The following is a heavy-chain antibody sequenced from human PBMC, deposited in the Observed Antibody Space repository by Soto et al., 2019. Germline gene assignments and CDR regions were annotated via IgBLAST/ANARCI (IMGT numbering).Heavy chain of an antibody. CDR2: INPNSGGA. Sequence: QVQLVQSGAEVKKPGASVKVSCKASGYTFIGYYIHWVRQAPGQGLEWMGWINPNSGGAKYSQKFQAWVTMTSDRSISTAYRERGRLKSDDTAGYYCAGPGGAYALGNYWGQGTLVTVPS. CDR3: AGPGGAYALGNY. J-gene: IGHJ4*02. V-gene: IGHV1-2*04. D-gene: IGHD5-12*01. CDR1: GYTFIGYY.